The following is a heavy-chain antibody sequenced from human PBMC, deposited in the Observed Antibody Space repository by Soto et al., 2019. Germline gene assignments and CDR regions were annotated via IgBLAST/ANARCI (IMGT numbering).Heavy chain of an antibody. V-gene: IGHV4-34*01. CDR2: INHSGST. J-gene: IGHJ5*02. D-gene: IGHD2-2*01. Sequence: SETLSLTCAVYGGSFSGYYWSWIRQPPGKGLEWIGEINHSGSTNYNPSLKSRVTISVDTSKNQSSLKLSSVTAADTAVYYCARGGSTSCSSFCNWFDPWGQGTLVTVSS. CDR1: GGSFSGYY. CDR3: ARGGSTSCSSFCNWFDP.